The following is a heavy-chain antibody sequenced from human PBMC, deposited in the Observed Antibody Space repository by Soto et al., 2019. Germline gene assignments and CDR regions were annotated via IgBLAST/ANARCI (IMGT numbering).Heavy chain of an antibody. D-gene: IGHD3-9*01. CDR1: GFTFSGSA. Sequence: EVQLVESGGGLVQPGGSLKLSCAASGFTFSGSAMHWVRQASGKGLEWVGRIRSKANSYATAYAASVKGRFTISRDDSKNTAYLQMNSLKTEDTAVYYCTRALRYFDWTLTGWGQGTLVTVSS. J-gene: IGHJ4*02. V-gene: IGHV3-73*02. CDR2: IRSKANSYAT. CDR3: TRALRYFDWTLTG.